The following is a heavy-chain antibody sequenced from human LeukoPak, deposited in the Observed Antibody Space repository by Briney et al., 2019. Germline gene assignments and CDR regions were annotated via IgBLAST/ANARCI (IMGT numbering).Heavy chain of an antibody. CDR2: INPNGGGT. V-gene: IGHV1-2*02. D-gene: IGHD3-16*01. CDR1: VYTFTDYY. CDR3: ARALGTYGPYYYYYMHV. Sequence: ASVSVSFTPSVYTFTDYYMHWVRQAPGQGREWMGWINPNGGGTTYAQKFQGRVPMTRHTSISPAYMELSRLRSDDTAVYYCARALGTYGPYYYYYMHVWGKGTTVTVSS. J-gene: IGHJ6*03.